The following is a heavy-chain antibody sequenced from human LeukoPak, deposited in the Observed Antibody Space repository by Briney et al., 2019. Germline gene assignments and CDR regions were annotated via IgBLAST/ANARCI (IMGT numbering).Heavy chain of an antibody. CDR1: GGSISDYF. CDR2: MHHSGSA. D-gene: IGHD3-10*01. J-gene: IGHJ6*03. Sequence: SETLSLTCTVSGGSISDYFRSWVRQSPGKGLEWIGFMHHSGSANSNPSLRSRVTISMDTSKNQFSLKMTSVTAADTAVYYCARLRKGSGSYYNLYYYYYMDVWGKGTTVTISS. V-gene: IGHV4-59*01. CDR3: ARLRKGSGSYYNLYYYYYMDV.